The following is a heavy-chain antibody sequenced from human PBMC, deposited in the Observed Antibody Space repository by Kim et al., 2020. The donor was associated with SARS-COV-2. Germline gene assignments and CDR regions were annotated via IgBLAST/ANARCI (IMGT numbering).Heavy chain of an antibody. CDR3: ARLGPRDYYFDY. Sequence: NYNPSLKSRVTISVDTSKNQFSLKLRSVTAADTAVYYCARLGPRDYYFDYWGQGTLVTVSS. D-gene: IGHD2-21*02. J-gene: IGHJ4*02. V-gene: IGHV4-59*01.